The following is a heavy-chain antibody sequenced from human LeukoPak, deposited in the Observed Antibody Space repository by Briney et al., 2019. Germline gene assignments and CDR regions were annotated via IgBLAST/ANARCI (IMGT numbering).Heavy chain of an antibody. J-gene: IGHJ4*02. Sequence: SETLSLTCTVSGGSISSYYWSWIRQPPGKGLEWIGYIYYSGSTNYNPSLKSRVTISVDTSKNQFSLKLSSVTAADTAVYYCARDGSDSSGYKGYDYWGQGTLVTVSS. D-gene: IGHD3-22*01. CDR1: GGSISSYY. CDR3: ARDGSDSSGYKGYDY. V-gene: IGHV4-59*01. CDR2: IYYSGST.